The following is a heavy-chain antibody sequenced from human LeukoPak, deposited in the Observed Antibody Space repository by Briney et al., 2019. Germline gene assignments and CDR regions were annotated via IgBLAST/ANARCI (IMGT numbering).Heavy chain of an antibody. CDR1: GFTVSSNY. V-gene: IGHV3-53*01. CDR3: ASPISPRGAFDI. D-gene: IGHD3-16*01. CDR2: IYSGGST. J-gene: IGHJ3*02. Sequence: GGSLRLSCAASGFTVSSNYMSWVRQAPGKGLEWVSVIYSGGSTYYADSVKGRFTISRDNAKNSLYLQMNSLRAEDTAVYYCASPISPRGAFDIWGQGTMVTVSS.